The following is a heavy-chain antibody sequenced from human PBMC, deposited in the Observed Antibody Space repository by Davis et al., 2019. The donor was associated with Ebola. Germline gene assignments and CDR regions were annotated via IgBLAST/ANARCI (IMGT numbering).Heavy chain of an antibody. J-gene: IGHJ6*02. D-gene: IGHD3-3*01. V-gene: IGHV3-23*01. Sequence: GESLKISCAASGFTLSGNAITWVRQAPGKGLEWVSAIIGSAGSTYYADSVKGRFTISRDNSKNTLYLQMNSLRAEDTAVYYCAKDPYQYYDFWSGPGAYGMDVWGQGTTVTVSS. CDR1: GFTLSGNA. CDR3: AKDPYQYYDFWSGPGAYGMDV. CDR2: IIGSAGST.